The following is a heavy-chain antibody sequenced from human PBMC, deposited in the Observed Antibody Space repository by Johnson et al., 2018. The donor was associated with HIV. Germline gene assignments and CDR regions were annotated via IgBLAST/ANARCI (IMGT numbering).Heavy chain of an antibody. CDR2: ISSSGTAK. CDR1: QCTFSRCY. Sequence: VQLVESGGGLAKPAWSPRLSCAASQCTFSRCYMKCVRQAPGKGLEWLSYISSSGTAKYYADSVKGRFTISRDNSKNTLYLQMNSLRAEDTAVYYCARQSATGGPFDIWGQGTMVTVSS. J-gene: IGHJ3*02. V-gene: IGHV3-48*01. CDR3: ARQSATGGPFDI. D-gene: IGHD3-10*01.